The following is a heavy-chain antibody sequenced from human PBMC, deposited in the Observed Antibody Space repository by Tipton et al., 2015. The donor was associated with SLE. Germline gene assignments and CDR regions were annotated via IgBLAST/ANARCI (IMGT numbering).Heavy chain of an antibody. J-gene: IGHJ6*02. CDR1: GGSISSSSYY. D-gene: IGHD3-22*01. Sequence: TLSLTCTVSGGSISSSSYYWGWIRQPPGKGLEWIGRRYYSGSTDYNPSLKSRATISEDTPKNQFSLRLSSVTAADTAVYYCARYPYDSNGNHYYYYFGMDVWGHGATFAVSS. V-gene: IGHV4-39*07. CDR3: ARYPYDSNGNHYYYYFGMDV. CDR2: RYYSGST.